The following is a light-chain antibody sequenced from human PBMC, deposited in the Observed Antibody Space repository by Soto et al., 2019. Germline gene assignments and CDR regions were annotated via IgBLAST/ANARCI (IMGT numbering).Light chain of an antibody. Sequence: DIVMTQSPDSLAVSLGERATINCKSSQSVLYSSNNKNYLAWYQQKHGQPPKLLIYWASTRESGVPDRSSGSQSGTDLTLTISSLQAQDVAVYYFQQYYRAPWTFGQGTKVEIK. J-gene: IGKJ1*01. V-gene: IGKV4-1*01. CDR1: QSVLYSSNNKNY. CDR3: QQYYRAPWT. CDR2: WAS.